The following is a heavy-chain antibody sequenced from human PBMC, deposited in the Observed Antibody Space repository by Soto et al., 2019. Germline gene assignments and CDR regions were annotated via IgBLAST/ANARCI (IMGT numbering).Heavy chain of an antibody. CDR2: ISSSSSYI. J-gene: IGHJ6*02. D-gene: IGHD3-3*01. V-gene: IGHV3-21*01. Sequence: GGSLRLSCAASGFTFSSYRMNRVRQAPGKWLEWVSSISSSSSYIYYADSVKGRFTISRDNAKNSLYLQMNSLRAEDTAVYYCARDGYDFWSGYYGPPGMDVWGQGXTVTVYS. CDR3: ARDGYDFWSGYYGPPGMDV. CDR1: GFTFSSYR.